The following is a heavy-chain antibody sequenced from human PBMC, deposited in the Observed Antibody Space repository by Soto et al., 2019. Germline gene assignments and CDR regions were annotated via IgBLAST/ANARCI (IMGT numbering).Heavy chain of an antibody. V-gene: IGHV4-59*01. CDR2: IYYSGST. D-gene: IGHD5-12*01. J-gene: IGHJ4*02. CDR1: GGSISSYY. CDR3: ARHRGYESPYFDY. Sequence: PETLSLTCTVSGGSISSYYWSWIRQPPGKGLEWIGYIYYSGSTNYNPSLKSRVTISVDTSKNQSSLKLSSVTAADTAVYYCARHRGYESPYFDYWGQGTLVTVSS.